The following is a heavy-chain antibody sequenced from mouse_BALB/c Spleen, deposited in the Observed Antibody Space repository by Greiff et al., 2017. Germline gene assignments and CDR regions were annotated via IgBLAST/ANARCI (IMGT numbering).Heavy chain of an antibody. CDR2: ISDGGSYT. D-gene: IGHD1-1*01. V-gene: IGHV5-4*02. CDR3: ARDHGTTVVATTDYYAMDY. J-gene: IGHJ4*01. Sequence: EVKLVESGGGLVKPGGSLKLSCAASGFTFSDYYMYWVRQTPEKRLEWVATISDGGSYTYYPDSVKGRFTISRDNAKNNLYLQMSRLKSEDTAMYYCARDHGTTVVATTDYYAMDYWGQGTSVTVSS. CDR1: GFTFSDYY.